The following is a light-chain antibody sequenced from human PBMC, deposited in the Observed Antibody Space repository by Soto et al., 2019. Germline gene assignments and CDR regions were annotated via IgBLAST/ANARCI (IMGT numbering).Light chain of an antibody. CDR1: QSVSSN. CDR2: GAS. Sequence: EMVMTQSPATLSVSPGERATLSCRASQSVSSNLAWYQQKTGQPPRLLIYGASTRATGIPARFSASGSGTEFTLTISSLQSEDFAVYYCQQYNNWPWTFGQGTKVEIK. V-gene: IGKV3-15*01. J-gene: IGKJ1*01. CDR3: QQYNNWPWT.